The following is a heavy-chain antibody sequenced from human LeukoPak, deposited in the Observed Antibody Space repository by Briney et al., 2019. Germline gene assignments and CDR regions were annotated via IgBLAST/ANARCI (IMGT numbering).Heavy chain of an antibody. J-gene: IGHJ3*02. CDR2: IYYSGRT. CDR3: ARPANYEGSGSYVDYAFDI. Sequence: SETLSLTCTVSGGSISSSSYYWGWIRQPPGKGLEWIGRIYYSGRTYYNPSLKSRVTISVDTSKNQYSLQLSSVTSADTAVYYCARPANYEGSGSYVDYAFDIWGEGTMVTVSS. CDR1: GGSISSSSYY. V-gene: IGHV4-39*01. D-gene: IGHD3-10*01.